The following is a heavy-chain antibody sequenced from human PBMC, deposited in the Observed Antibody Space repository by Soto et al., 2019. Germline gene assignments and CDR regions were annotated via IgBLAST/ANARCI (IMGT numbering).Heavy chain of an antibody. CDR3: ARNVAGFGELSNLDY. J-gene: IGHJ4*02. D-gene: IGHD3-10*01. V-gene: IGHV1-69*13. CDR2: IIPIFGTA. Sequence: ASVKVSCKASGGTFSSYAISWVRQAPGQGLEWMGGIIPIFGTANYAQKFQGRVTITADESTSTAYMELSSLRSEDTAVYYCARNVAGFGELSNLDYWGQGTLVTVSS. CDR1: GGTFSSYA.